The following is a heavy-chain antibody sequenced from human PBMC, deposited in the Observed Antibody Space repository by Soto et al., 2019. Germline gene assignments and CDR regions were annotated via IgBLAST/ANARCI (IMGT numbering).Heavy chain of an antibody. CDR3: GRGPNDGFI. Sequence: EVQLVESGGGLIQPGGSLRLSCAASGLTVSNNYMSWVRQAPGKGLEWVSVIYSGGNTNYADSVKGRFIISRDNSKNTVHLQMNNLRTEDTAVYYCGRGPNDGFIWGQGTTVTVSS. CDR2: IYSGGNT. J-gene: IGHJ3*02. D-gene: IGHD1-1*01. CDR1: GLTVSNNY. V-gene: IGHV3-53*01.